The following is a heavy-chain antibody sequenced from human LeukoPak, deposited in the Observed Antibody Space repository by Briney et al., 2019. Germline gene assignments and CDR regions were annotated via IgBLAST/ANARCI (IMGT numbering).Heavy chain of an antibody. CDR3: ANSAGIAAAGYYFDY. Sequence: GGSLRLSCAASRFTFSSYAMSGVRQAPGKGLEWGSAISGIGGSTYYADSVKGRFTISRDNSKNTLYLQMNSLRAEDTAVYYCANSAGIAAAGYYFDYWGQGTLVTVSS. CDR1: RFTFSSYA. D-gene: IGHD6-13*01. J-gene: IGHJ4*02. CDR2: ISGIGGST. V-gene: IGHV3-23*01.